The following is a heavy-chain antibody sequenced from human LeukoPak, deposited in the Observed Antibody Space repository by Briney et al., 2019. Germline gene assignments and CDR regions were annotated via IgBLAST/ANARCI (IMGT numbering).Heavy chain of an antibody. CDR3: AKRIIEARENGDSNWLDP. J-gene: IGHJ5*01. V-gene: IGHV4-59*08. CDR1: GDSIINSY. CDR2: ISYGGST. D-gene: IGHD4-17*01. Sequence: PSETLSLTCTVSGDSIINSYWNWVRHPPGGGLEWIGRISYGGSTNYNPSLKSRVIISRDTSKHQFSLELTSVTAAHTAIYYCAKRIIEARENGDSNWLDPWGQGTLVTVSS.